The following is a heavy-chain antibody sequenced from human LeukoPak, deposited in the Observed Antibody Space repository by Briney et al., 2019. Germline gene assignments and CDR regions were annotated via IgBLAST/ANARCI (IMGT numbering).Heavy chain of an antibody. D-gene: IGHD6-6*01. CDR2: IYPGDSDT. V-gene: IGHV5-51*01. J-gene: IGHJ4*02. CDR1: GFSITSYW. CDR3: ARHLYSSSSGIDY. Sequence: GESLKISCKGSGFSITSYWIAWVRQMPGKGLEWMGVIYPGDSDTRYSPSFQGQVTISADKSISTAYLQWSSLKASDTAMYYCARHLYSSSSGIDYWGQGTLVTVSS.